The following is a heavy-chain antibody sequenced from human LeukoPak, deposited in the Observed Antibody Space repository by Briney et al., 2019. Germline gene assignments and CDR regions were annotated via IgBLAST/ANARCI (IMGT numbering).Heavy chain of an antibody. J-gene: IGHJ4*02. CDR1: GYTFTDYY. Sequence: ASVKVSCKASGYTFTDYYMHWVRQAPGQGFEWMGWINLNDGDTNYAQKFQGRVTMTRDTSISTAHMEASRLRSDDTAVYYCARANFLYCSSSTCLFDYWGQGTLVTVSS. CDR3: ARANFLYCSSSTCLFDY. CDR2: INLNDGDT. D-gene: IGHD2-2*01. V-gene: IGHV1-2*02.